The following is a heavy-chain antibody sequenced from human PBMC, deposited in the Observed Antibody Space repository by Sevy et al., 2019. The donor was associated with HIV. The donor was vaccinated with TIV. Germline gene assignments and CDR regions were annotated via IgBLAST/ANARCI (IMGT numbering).Heavy chain of an antibody. Sequence: GGSLRLSCAASGFTFSSYAMHWVRQAPGKGLEWVAVISYDGSNKYYADSVKGRFTISRDNSKNTLYLQMNSLRAEDTAVYYCARGGEGSTYQLPSYWGRNPGHRLL. CDR3: ARGGEGSTYQLPSY. J-gene: IGHJ4*01. V-gene: IGHV3-30-3*01. CDR1: GFTFSSYA. D-gene: IGHD2-2*01. CDR2: ISYDGSNK.